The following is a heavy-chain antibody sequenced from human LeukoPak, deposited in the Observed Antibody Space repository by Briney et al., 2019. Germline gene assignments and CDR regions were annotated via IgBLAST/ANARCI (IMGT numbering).Heavy chain of an antibody. D-gene: IGHD6-13*01. Sequence: SVKVSCKASGGTFSSYAISWVRQAPGQGLEWMGGIIPIFGTANYAQKFQGRVTITADESTSTAYMELSSLRSEDTAVYYCARDRFVGGIAALGYWGQGTLVTVSS. CDR2: IIPIFGTA. J-gene: IGHJ4*02. CDR3: ARDRFVGGIAALGY. CDR1: GGTFSSYA. V-gene: IGHV1-69*13.